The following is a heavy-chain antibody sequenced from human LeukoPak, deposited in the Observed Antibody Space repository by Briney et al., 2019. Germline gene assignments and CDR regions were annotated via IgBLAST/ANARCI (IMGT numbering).Heavy chain of an antibody. CDR2: IWYDGSNK. V-gene: IGHV3-33*01. CDR3: ARGSSVDPVPFDY. Sequence: GGSLRLSCAASGFTFSSYGMHWVRQAPGKGLEWVAVIWYDGSNKYYADSVKGRFTISRDNSKNTLYLQMNSLRAEDTAVYYCARGSSVDPVPFDYWGQGTLVTVSS. D-gene: IGHD3/OR15-3a*01. CDR1: GFTFSSYG. J-gene: IGHJ4*02.